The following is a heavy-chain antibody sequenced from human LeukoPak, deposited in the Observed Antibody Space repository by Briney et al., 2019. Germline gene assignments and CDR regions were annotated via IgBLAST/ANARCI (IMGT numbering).Heavy chain of an antibody. J-gene: IGHJ4*02. Sequence: GGSLRLFCAASGFTFSSYSMNWVRQAPGKGLEWVSSISSSSSYIYYADSVKGRFTISRDNAKNSLYLQMNSLRAEDTAVYYCARGQQGSSWYYFDYWGQGTLVTVSS. V-gene: IGHV3-21*01. CDR1: GFTFSSYS. CDR3: ARGQQGSSWYYFDY. D-gene: IGHD6-13*01. CDR2: ISSSSSYI.